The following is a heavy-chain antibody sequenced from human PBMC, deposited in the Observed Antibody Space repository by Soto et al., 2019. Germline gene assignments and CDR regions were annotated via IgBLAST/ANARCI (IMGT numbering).Heavy chain of an antibody. CDR2: ISSNGGTT. Sequence: EVQLAESGGGMVQPGGSLRLSCVTSGFTFSSDDRHWVRQAPGKGLEYVSSISSNGGTTYYGNSVKGRFTISRDNSKNTLYLQMGSLRAEDMAVYYCVRRVSGNYDYWGQGTLVTVSS. CDR3: VRRVSGNYDY. D-gene: IGHD1-7*01. V-gene: IGHV3-64*01. J-gene: IGHJ4*02. CDR1: GFTFSSDD.